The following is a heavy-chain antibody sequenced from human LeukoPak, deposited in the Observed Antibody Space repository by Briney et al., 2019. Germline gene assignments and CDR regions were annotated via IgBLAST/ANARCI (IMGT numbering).Heavy chain of an antibody. D-gene: IGHD1-26*01. V-gene: IGHV1-46*01. Sequence: ASVKVSCKASGYTFSSYYMHWVRQAPGQGLEWMGIINPSGGSTTYAQKFQGRVTMTRDMSTSTDYMELSSLRSEDTAIYYCARDNSVGDNAWWFDPGARDPWSPSPQ. CDR1: GYTFSSYY. CDR2: INPSGGST. J-gene: IGHJ5*02. CDR3: ARDNSVGDNAWWFDP.